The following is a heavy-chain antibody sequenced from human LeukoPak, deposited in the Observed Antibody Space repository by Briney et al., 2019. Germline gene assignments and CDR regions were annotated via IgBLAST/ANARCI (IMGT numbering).Heavy chain of an antibody. J-gene: IGHJ4*02. V-gene: IGHV3-11*01. CDR2: ISSSGSTI. CDR1: GFTFSNYY. D-gene: IGHD6-6*01. CDR3: AREGPSHFDY. Sequence: GGSLRLSCAASGFTFSNYYMNWIRQAPGKGLEWVSYISSSGSTIYYADSVKGRFTISRDNPKNSLYLQVNSLRAEDTAVYYCAREGPSHFDYWGQGTLVTVSS.